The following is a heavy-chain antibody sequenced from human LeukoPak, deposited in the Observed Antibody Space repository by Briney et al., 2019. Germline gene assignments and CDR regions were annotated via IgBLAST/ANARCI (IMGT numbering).Heavy chain of an antibody. CDR2: IYYSGST. CDR3: ARQSKATGTTFDY. CDR1: GGSISSSSYY. J-gene: IGHJ4*02. Sequence: SSETLSLTCSVSGGSISSSSYYWGWIRQPPGKGLEWIGSIYYSGSTNYNPSLKSRVTISVDTSKNQFSLKLSSVTAADTAVYYCARQSKATGTTFDYWGQGTLVTVSS. D-gene: IGHD1-1*01. V-gene: IGHV4-39*01.